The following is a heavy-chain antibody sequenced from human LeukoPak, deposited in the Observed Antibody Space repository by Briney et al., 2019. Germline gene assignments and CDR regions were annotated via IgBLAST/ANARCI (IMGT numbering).Heavy chain of an antibody. CDR2: ITSGGST. CDR1: GFTLSSYA. Sequence: GGSLRLSCAASGFTLSSYAMSWVRQAPGKGLEWVSVITSGGSTYYADSVKGRFTISRDNAKKSLYVQMNSLRAEDTALYYCAREYYGSGSYYNVGYWGQGTLVTVSS. CDR3: AREYYGSGSYYNVGY. V-gene: IGHV3-23*01. D-gene: IGHD3-10*01. J-gene: IGHJ4*02.